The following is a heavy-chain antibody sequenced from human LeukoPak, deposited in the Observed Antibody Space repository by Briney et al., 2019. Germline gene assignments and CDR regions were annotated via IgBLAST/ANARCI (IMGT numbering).Heavy chain of an antibody. V-gene: IGHV3-66*01. Sequence: GGSLRLSCAASGFTVSSNYMSWVRQAPGKGLEWVSVIYSGGSTYYADSVKGRFTISRDNSKNTLYLQMNSLRAEDTAVYYCAREDLFYGMDVWGQGTTVTVSS. J-gene: IGHJ6*02. CDR2: IYSGGST. CDR1: GFTVSSNY. CDR3: AREDLFYGMDV.